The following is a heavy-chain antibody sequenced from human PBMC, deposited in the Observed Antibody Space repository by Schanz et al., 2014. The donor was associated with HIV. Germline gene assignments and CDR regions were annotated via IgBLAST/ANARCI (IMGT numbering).Heavy chain of an antibody. Sequence: EVHLVESGGVVVQPGGSLRLACAVSGFTFDDYAMHWVRQAPGKGLEWVSGISGGGGSTYYTDSVKGRFTISRDNAKNSLFLQMNSLRAEDTAVYYCARGRDGYNSVYFDYWGQGTLVTVSS. D-gene: IGHD5-12*01. CDR3: ARGRDGYNSVYFDY. V-gene: IGHV3-23*04. CDR1: GFTFDDYA. CDR2: ISGGGGST. J-gene: IGHJ4*02.